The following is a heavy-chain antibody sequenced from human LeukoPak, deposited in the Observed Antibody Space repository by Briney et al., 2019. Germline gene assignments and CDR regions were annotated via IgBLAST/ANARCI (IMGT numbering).Heavy chain of an antibody. CDR2: ISGSGGST. CDR1: GFTFSSYA. Sequence: GGSLRLSCAASGFTFSSYAMNWVRQAPGKGLEWVSAISGSGGSTYYADSVKGRFTISRDNSKNTLYLQMNSLRAEDTAVYYCAKLDIVVVPAAIQDYWGQGTLVTVSS. V-gene: IGHV3-23*01. J-gene: IGHJ4*02. D-gene: IGHD2-2*01. CDR3: AKLDIVVVPAAIQDY.